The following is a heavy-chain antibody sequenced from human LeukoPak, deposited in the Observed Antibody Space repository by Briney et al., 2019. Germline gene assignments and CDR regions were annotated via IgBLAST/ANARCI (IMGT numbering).Heavy chain of an antibody. D-gene: IGHD4-17*01. CDR2: FDPEDGET. V-gene: IGHV1-24*01. J-gene: IGHJ4*02. CDR3: ATERLDYGDYLRPLGY. Sequence: GASVKVSCKVSGYTLTELSMHWVRQAPGKGLEWMGGFDPEDGETIYAQKFQGRVTMTEDTSTDTAYMELSSLRSEDTAVYYCATERLDYGDYLRPLGYWGQGTLVIVSS. CDR1: GYTLTELS.